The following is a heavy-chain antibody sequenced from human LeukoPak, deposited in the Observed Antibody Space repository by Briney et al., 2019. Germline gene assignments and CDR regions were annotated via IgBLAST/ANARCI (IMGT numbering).Heavy chain of an antibody. J-gene: IGHJ4*01. CDR1: GFSFSTYG. Sequence: GGSLRLSCAASGFSFSTYGMHWVRQAPGKGLEWVAVIWYDGSNKYYGDSVNGRFTISRDNSKNTLYLLMNSLRAEDTAVYYCAMNWNCDYWGHGTLVTVSS. CDR2: IWYDGSNK. CDR3: AMNWNCDY. D-gene: IGHD1-1*01. V-gene: IGHV3-33*01.